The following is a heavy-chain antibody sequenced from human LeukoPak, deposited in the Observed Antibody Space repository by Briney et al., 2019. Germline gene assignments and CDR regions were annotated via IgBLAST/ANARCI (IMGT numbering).Heavy chain of an antibody. D-gene: IGHD6-6*01. CDR1: GFTFSSYA. CDR2: ISGSGGST. V-gene: IGHV3-23*01. Sequence: GGSLRLSCAASGFTFSSYAMSWVRQAPGKGLEWVSAISGSGGSTYYADSVKGRFTISRDNAKNSLYLQINSLRAEDAAVYYCARSSYSSSSSVWGQGTMVTVSS. CDR3: ARSSYSSSSSV. J-gene: IGHJ3*01.